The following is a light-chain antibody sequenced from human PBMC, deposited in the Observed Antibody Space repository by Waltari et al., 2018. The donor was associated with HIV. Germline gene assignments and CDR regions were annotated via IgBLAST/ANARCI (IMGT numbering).Light chain of an antibody. J-gene: IGLJ3*02. CDR1: SSNIGRNT. CDR3: AAWDDSLNGWV. V-gene: IGLV1-44*01. Sequence: QSVLTPPPSASGTPGQRVTISCSGSSSNIGRNTVTWYQQLPGTAPKLLIYSNNQRPSGVPDRFSGSKSGTSASLAISGLQSEDEADYYCAAWDDSLNGWVFGGGTKLTVL. CDR2: SNN.